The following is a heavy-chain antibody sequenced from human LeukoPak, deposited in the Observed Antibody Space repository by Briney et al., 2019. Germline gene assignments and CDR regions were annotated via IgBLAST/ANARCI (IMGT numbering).Heavy chain of an antibody. CDR2: IYSGGST. V-gene: IGHV3-53*01. CDR1: GFTVSSNY. J-gene: IGHJ4*02. D-gene: IGHD7-27*01. Sequence: GGSLRLSCAASGFTVSSNYMSWVRQAPGKGLEWVSVIYSGGSTYYADSVKGRFTISRDNSRNTLYLQMNSLRAEDTAVYYCARRLPTAWGADYWGQGTLVTVSS. CDR3: ARRLPTAWGADY.